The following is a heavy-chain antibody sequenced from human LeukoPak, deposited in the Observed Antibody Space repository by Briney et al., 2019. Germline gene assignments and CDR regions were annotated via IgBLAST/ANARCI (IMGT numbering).Heavy chain of an antibody. D-gene: IGHD2-15*01. CDR1: GFTFSAYG. CDR2: ISSTSDYL. J-gene: IGHJ4*02. Sequence: GGSLRLSCAASGFTFSAYGMHWARQAPGKGLEWLSSISSTSDYLHHADSLKGRFTISRDNAQKSLYLQISSLRVEDTAVYYCVRDMSGVVAASTEEYWGQGTLVTVSS. CDR3: VRDMSGVVAASTEEY. V-gene: IGHV3-21*01.